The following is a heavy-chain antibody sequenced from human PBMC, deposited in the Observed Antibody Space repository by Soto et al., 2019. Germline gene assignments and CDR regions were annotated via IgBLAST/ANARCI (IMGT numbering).Heavy chain of an antibody. J-gene: IGHJ6*02. CDR1: GGTFSSYA. CDR3: ARDYFRGEYCSGGSCFAYGMDV. Sequence: ASVKVSCKASGGTFSSYAISRVRQAPGQGLEWMGGIIPIFGTANYAQKFQGRVTITADESTSTAYMELSSLRSEDTAVYYCARDYFRGEYCSGGSCFAYGMDVWGQGTTVTVSS. V-gene: IGHV1-69*13. D-gene: IGHD2-15*01. CDR2: IIPIFGTA.